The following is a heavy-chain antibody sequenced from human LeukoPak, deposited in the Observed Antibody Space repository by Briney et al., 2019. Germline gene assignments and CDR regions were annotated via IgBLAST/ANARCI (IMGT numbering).Heavy chain of an antibody. CDR3: AKAGRYYYYMDV. V-gene: IGHV3-11*01. CDR2: ISSSGSTI. CDR1: GFTFSDYY. J-gene: IGHJ6*03. Sequence: PGGSLRLSCAASGFTFSDYYMSWIRQAPGKGLEGVSYISSSGSTIYYADSVKGRFTISRDNAKNSLYLQMNSLRAEDTALYYCAKAGRYYYYMDVWGKGTTVTISS.